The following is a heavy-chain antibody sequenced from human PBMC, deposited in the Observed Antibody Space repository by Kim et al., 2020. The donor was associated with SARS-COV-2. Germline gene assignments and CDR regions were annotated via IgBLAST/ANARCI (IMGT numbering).Heavy chain of an antibody. Sequence: NPSLKRRVTISVDTSKNQFSLKLSSVTAADTAVYYCARGRTGQQLAALGYWGQGTLVTVSS. V-gene: IGHV4-34*01. J-gene: IGHJ4*02. D-gene: IGHD6-13*01. CDR3: ARGRTGQQLAALGY.